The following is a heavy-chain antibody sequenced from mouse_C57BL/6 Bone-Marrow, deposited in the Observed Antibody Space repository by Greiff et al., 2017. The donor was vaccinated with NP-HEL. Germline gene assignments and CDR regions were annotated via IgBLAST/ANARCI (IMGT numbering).Heavy chain of an antibody. CDR3: AKTLYYYGSSWDY. D-gene: IGHD1-1*01. V-gene: IGHV1-9*01. Sequence: QVQLQQPGAELMKPGASVKLSCKATGYTFTGYWIAWVKQRPGHGLEWIGEILPGSGSTNYNEKFKGKATFTADTSSNTAYMQHSSLTTEDSAIYDCAKTLYYYGSSWDYWGQGTTLTVSS. J-gene: IGHJ2*01. CDR2: ILPGSGST. CDR1: GYTFTGYW.